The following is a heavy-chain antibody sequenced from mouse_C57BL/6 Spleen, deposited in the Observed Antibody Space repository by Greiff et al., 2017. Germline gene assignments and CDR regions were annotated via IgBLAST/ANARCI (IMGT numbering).Heavy chain of an antibody. D-gene: IGHD1-1*01. CDR1: GYSITSGYY. Sequence: EVKLQESGPGLVKPSQSLSLTCSVTGYSITSGYYWNWIRQFPGNKLEWMGYISYDGSNNYNPSLKNRISITRDTSKNQFFLKLNSVTTEDTATYYCARINLWGNPLILLAMDYWGQGTSVTVSS. CDR2: ISYDGSN. CDR3: ARINLWGNPLILLAMDY. J-gene: IGHJ4*01. V-gene: IGHV3-6*01.